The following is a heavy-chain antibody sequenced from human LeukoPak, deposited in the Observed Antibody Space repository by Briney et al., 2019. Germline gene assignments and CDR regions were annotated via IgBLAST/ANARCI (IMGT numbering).Heavy chain of an antibody. CDR3: AKDLLWIPTTAQGDY. CDR2: ISGSGFSI. J-gene: IGHJ4*02. Sequence: PGGFLRLSCAASGFTFTRYAMSWVRQAPGKGLECVSGISGSGFSINYADSVKGRFTIPRDNSKNSLYLQMNSLRVEDTAVYYCAKDLLWIPTTAQGDYWGQGTLVTVSS. D-gene: IGHD5-18*01. V-gene: IGHV3-23*01. CDR1: GFTFTRYA.